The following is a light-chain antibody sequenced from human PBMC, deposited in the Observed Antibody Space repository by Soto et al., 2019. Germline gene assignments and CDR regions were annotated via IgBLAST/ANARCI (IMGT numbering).Light chain of an antibody. CDR3: AAWDDSLNGHVV. CDR1: SSNIGVNT. Sequence: QSVLTQPPSASGTPGQRASISCSGSSSNIGVNTVNWYQQLPGTAPRLLIYSSNQRPSGVPDRFSGSKSGTSASLAISGLQSEDEGDYYCAAWDDSLNGHVVFGGGTKLTVL. V-gene: IGLV1-44*01. J-gene: IGLJ2*01. CDR2: SSN.